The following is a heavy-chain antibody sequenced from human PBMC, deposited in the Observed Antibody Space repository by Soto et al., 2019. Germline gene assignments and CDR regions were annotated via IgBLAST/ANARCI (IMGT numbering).Heavy chain of an antibody. Sequence: GESLKIPCKGSGYSFTSYWISWVRQMPGKGLEWMGRIAPSDSYTNYSPSFQGHVTISADKSISTAYLQCSSLKASDTAMYYCASMHYDFCIGSYYGMDVWGQGTTVTV. CDR1: GYSFTSYW. CDR3: ASMHYDFCIGSYYGMDV. D-gene: IGHD3-3*01. J-gene: IGHJ6*02. CDR2: IAPSDSYT. V-gene: IGHV5-10-1*01.